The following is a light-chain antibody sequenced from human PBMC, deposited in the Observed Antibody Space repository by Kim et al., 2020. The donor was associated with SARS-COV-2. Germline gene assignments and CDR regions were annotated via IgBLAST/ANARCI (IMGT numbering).Light chain of an antibody. Sequence: STGEKATLSCRASQSVSSTYFAWYQQKPGQAPGLLFYGASSRATGIPDRFSGSGSGTDFTLTISRLEPEDVAVYYCQQYGSSPWTFGQGTKVDIK. J-gene: IGKJ1*01. V-gene: IGKV3-20*01. CDR2: GAS. CDR3: QQYGSSPWT. CDR1: QSVSSTY.